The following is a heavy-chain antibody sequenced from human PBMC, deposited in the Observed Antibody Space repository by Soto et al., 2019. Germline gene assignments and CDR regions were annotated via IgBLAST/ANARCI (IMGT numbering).Heavy chain of an antibody. D-gene: IGHD3-10*01. J-gene: IGHJ6*03. CDR1: GFTFSRNW. CDR2: IKHYGSEN. CDR3: ARDSARGTMDV. V-gene: IGHV3-7*01. Sequence: GGSLRLSCVSSGFTFSRNWMSWVRQAPGRGMKWVANIKHYGSENGYVDTVKGLFTLSRDNAKNSVYLKMIGLRAEDTAVYYCARDSARGTMDVWGIGTTVTGS.